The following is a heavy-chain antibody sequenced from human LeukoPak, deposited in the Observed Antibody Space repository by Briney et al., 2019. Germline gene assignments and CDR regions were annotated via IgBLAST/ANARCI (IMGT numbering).Heavy chain of an antibody. CDR3: ARDAYSGSSEGDFDY. CDR1: GFTFSSYG. Sequence: GGSLRLSCAASGFTFSSYGMPWVRQAPGKGLEWVAVIWYDGSNKYYADSVKGRFTISRDNSKNTLYLQMNSLRAEDTAVYYCARDAYSGSSEGDFDYWGQGTLVTVSS. CDR2: IWYDGSNK. V-gene: IGHV3-33*01. J-gene: IGHJ4*02. D-gene: IGHD1-26*01.